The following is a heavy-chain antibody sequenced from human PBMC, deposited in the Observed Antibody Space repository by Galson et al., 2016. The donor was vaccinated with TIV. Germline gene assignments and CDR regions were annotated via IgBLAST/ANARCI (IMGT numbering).Heavy chain of an antibody. CDR3: ARAEIPGRLWGLSYFDS. J-gene: IGHJ4*02. Sequence: TLSLTCTVSGGSISSTTYYWSWIRQHPGKGLEWIGYIYYSGNTYYNPSLKTLRTISVDTSKNLFSLKLSSVTAADTAVYYCARAEIPGRLWGLSYFDSWGQGTLVTVSS. D-gene: IGHD4/OR15-4a*01. CDR2: IYYSGNT. V-gene: IGHV4-31*01. CDR1: GGSISSTTYY.